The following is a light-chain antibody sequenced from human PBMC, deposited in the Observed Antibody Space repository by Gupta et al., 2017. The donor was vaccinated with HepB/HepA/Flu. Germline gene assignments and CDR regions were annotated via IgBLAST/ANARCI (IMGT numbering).Light chain of an antibody. CDR1: SSDIGAYNY. CDR2: DVT. CDR3: TSYRKNPLGL. J-gene: IGLJ3*02. Sequence: QSALTPPASVSGSPGPSITISCTGTSSDIGAYNYVSWYQQHPGKAPKLMIYDVTNRPSGVSNRVSGSKAGNTASLTISGLQAEDEADYYCTSYRKNPLGLFGGGTKLTVL. V-gene: IGLV2-14*03.